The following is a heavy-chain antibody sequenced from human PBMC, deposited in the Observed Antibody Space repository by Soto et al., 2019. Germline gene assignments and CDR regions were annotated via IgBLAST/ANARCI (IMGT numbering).Heavy chain of an antibody. D-gene: IGHD6-19*01. CDR3: ARAPPSYSSGK. CDR2: ISSSSSTI. V-gene: IGHV3-48*04. J-gene: IGHJ4*02. Sequence: GGSLRLSCAASGFTFSSYSMNWVRQAPGKGLEWVSYISSSSSTIYYADSVKGRFTISRDNAKNSLYLQMNSLRAEDTAVYYCARAPPSYSSGKWGQGTLVTVSS. CDR1: GFTFSSYS.